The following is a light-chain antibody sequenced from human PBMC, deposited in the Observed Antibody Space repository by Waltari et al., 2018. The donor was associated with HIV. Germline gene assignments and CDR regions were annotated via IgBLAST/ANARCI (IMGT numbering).Light chain of an antibody. CDR2: GVS. CDR1: QTINNNF. V-gene: IGKV3-20*01. J-gene: IGKJ2*01. Sequence: EIVLTQSPGTLSLSPGETATLSCRASQTINNNFFAWYQQSSGPAPRLLIYGVSSRATGIPDRFRASGSGTDFTLTISRLEPEDFAVYYCQHYGGSPLYTFGQGTKLEIK. CDR3: QHYGGSPLYT.